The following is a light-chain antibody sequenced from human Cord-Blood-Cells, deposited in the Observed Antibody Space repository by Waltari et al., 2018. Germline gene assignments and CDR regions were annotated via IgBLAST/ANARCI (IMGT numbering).Light chain of an antibody. V-gene: IGKV3-20*01. J-gene: IGKJ1*01. CDR1: QSVSSSY. Sequence: EIVLTQSPGTLSLSPGERATLSCRASQSVSSSYLAWYQQKPGQAPRLLIYGASRRATGIPDRFSGSGSGTDFTLTISRLEPEDFAVYYCQQYGSSPETFGQGTEVEIK. CDR2: GAS. CDR3: QQYGSSPET.